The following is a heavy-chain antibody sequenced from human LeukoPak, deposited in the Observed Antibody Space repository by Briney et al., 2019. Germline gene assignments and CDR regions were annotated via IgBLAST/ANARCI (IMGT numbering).Heavy chain of an antibody. CDR1: GGSISSGSYY. CDR2: LYYSGTT. Sequence: SETLSLTCTVSGGSISSGSYYWGWIRQPPGKGLEWIASLYYSGTTFYSPSLKSRVTISVDTSKNQLSLKLGSVTAADTAVYYCARHPPRDGSAFDYWGQGTLVTVSS. J-gene: IGHJ4*02. CDR3: ARHPPRDGSAFDY. V-gene: IGHV4-39*01.